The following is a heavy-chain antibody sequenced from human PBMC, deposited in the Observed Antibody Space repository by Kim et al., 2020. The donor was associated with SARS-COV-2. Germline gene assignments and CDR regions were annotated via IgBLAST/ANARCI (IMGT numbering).Heavy chain of an antibody. CDR1: GDSVSSNSGA. CDR3: VRDRGVKVYGMDV. CDR2: TYYRSRWYT. J-gene: IGHJ6*02. V-gene: IGHV6-1*01. Sequence: SQTLSLTCGISGDSVSSNSGAWNWIRQSPSGGLEWLGRTYYRSRWYTDYAVSVKSRITIKPDTSNNQISLQLNSVTPEDTAVYYCVRDRGVKVYGMDVWGQGTTVTVSS. D-gene: IGHD3-10*01.